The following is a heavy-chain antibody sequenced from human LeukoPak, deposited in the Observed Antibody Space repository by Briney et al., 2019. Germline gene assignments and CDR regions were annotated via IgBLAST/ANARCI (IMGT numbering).Heavy chain of an antibody. CDR1: GYTFTSYG. Sequence: ASVKVSCKASGYTFTSYGISWVRQAPGQGLEWMGWISGYNGNTNFAQKFQGRVTMTTDTSTSTAYMELRSLRSDDTAVYYCAREETLDYGDYSYWFDPWGQGTLVTVSS. V-gene: IGHV1-18*01. J-gene: IGHJ5*02. D-gene: IGHD4-17*01. CDR2: ISGYNGNT. CDR3: AREETLDYGDYSYWFDP.